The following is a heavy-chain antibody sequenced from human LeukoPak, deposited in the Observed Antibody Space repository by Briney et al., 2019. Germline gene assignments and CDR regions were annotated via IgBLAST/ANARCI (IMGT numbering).Heavy chain of an antibody. V-gene: IGHV4-59*12. CDR3: ARAAPREQQPIFDY. CDR1: GGSISSYY. Sequence: PSETLSLTCTVSGGSISSYYWSWIRQPPGKGLEWIGYIYYSGSTNYNPSLKSRVTISVDKSKNQFSLKLSSVTAADTAVYYCARAAPREQQPIFDYWGQGTLVTVSS. CDR2: IYYSGST. D-gene: IGHD6-13*01. J-gene: IGHJ4*02.